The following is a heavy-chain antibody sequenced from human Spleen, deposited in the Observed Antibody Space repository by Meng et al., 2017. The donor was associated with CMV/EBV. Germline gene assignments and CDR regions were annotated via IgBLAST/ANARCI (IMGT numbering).Heavy chain of an antibody. D-gene: IGHD2-2*02. CDR2: IKCDGSEK. CDR3: VRGRGIVVVPAAIKTIRTWFGFKYNWFDP. V-gene: IGHV3-52*01. CDR1: GFTFSSSW. Sequence: GESLKISCAASGFTFSSSWMHWVCQAPEKGLEWVADIKCDGSEKYYVDSVKGRLTISRDNAKNSLYLQVNSLRAEDMTVYYCVRGRGIVVVPAAIKTIRTWFGFKYNWFDPWGQGTLVTVSS. J-gene: IGHJ5*02.